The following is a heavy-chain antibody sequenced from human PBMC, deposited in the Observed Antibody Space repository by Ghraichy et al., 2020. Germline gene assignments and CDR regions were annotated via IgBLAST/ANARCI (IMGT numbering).Heavy chain of an antibody. J-gene: IGHJ4*02. CDR1: GDSISNYY. D-gene: IGHD6-6*01. V-gene: IGHV4-4*07. CDR2: ISGSGST. CDR3: ARGPPHTSSYYFDY. Sequence: SETLSLTCTVSGDSISNYYWSWIRQPAGKGLEWIGRISGSGSTNYNPSLKSRVTMSVDTSNNQFSLRLTSMTAADTAVYYCARGPPHTSSYYFDYWGQGILVTVSS.